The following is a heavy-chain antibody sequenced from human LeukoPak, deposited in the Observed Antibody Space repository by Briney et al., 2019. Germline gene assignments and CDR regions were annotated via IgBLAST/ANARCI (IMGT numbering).Heavy chain of an antibody. V-gene: IGHV3-21*01. CDR1: GVTFSSYS. CDR3: ARDLTGTLSMDV. CDR2: ISSSSSYI. Sequence: GVSLRLSCAASGVTFSSYSMNWVRQAPGKGLEWVSSISSSSSYIYYADSVKGRFTISRDNAKNSLYLQMNSLRAEDTAVYYCARDLTGTLSMDVWGKGTTVTVSS. J-gene: IGHJ6*03. D-gene: IGHD1-20*01.